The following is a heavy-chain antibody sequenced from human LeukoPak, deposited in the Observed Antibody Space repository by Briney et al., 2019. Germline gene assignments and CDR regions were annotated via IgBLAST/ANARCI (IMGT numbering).Heavy chain of an antibody. J-gene: IGHJ4*02. Sequence: GGSLRLSCIASKFTFSSFAMSWVRQAPGKGLEWVSTISSGGDSTYYADSVKGRLTISRDNSKNTLYLQLSTLRVEDTAVYYCAKDIRGVARPEAYWGQGTLVTVSS. CDR3: AKDIRGVARPEAY. CDR1: KFTFSSFA. V-gene: IGHV3-23*01. CDR2: ISSGGDST. D-gene: IGHD6-6*01.